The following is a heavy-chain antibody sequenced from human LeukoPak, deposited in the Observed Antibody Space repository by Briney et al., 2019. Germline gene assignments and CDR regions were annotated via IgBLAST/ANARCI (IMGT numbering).Heavy chain of an antibody. CDR3: TLRTDY. J-gene: IGHJ4*01. V-gene: IGHV3-23*01. Sequence: GGSLRLSCAASGFTFNNYAMTWVRQAPGKGLEWVSVISGSGQNTYYADSVKGRFTISRDNFKNMMYLQMDSLRVEDTAVYYCTLRTDYWGQGILVSVSS. CDR2: ISGSGQNT. CDR1: GFTFNNYA.